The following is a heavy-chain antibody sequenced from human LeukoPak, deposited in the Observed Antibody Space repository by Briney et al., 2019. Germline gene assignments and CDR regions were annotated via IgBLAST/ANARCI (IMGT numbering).Heavy chain of an antibody. D-gene: IGHD4-17*01. CDR2: IYYSGST. CDR1: GGSISSGGYY. V-gene: IGHV4-31*03. CDR3: ARELYGDYSEGFDY. Sequence: SETLSLTCTVSGGSISSGGYYWSWIRQHPGKGLEWIGYIYYSGSTYYNPSLKSRVTISVDTSKNQFSPKLSSVTAADTAVYYCARELYGDYSEGFDYWGQGTLVTVSS. J-gene: IGHJ4*02.